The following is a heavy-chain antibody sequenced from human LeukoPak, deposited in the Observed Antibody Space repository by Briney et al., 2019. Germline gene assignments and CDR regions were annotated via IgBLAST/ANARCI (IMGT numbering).Heavy chain of an antibody. J-gene: IGHJ4*02. Sequence: GGSLRLSCAASGFTFDDYAMRWVRQAPGKGLEWVSGISWNSGSIGYADSVKGRFTISRDNAKNSLYLQMNSLRAEDTALYYCTKAYDSSGYWYFDYWGQGTLVTVSS. V-gene: IGHV3-9*01. CDR2: ISWNSGSI. D-gene: IGHD3-22*01. CDR3: TKAYDSSGYWYFDY. CDR1: GFTFDDYA.